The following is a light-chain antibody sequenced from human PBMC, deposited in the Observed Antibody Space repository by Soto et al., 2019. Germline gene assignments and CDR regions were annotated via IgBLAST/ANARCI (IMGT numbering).Light chain of an antibody. V-gene: IGKV3-15*01. Sequence: EIVMTQSPATLSVSPGERATLSCRASQTVSSNLAWYQQKPGQAPRLLIYGASTRAPGIPARFSGSGSGTEFTLTISSLQSEDFAVYYCQQYSDWPPFTIGPGTRVEIK. J-gene: IGKJ3*01. CDR3: QQYSDWPPFT. CDR2: GAS. CDR1: QTVSSN.